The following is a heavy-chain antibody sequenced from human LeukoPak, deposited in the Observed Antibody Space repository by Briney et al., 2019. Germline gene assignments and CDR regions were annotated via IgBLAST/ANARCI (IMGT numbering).Heavy chain of an antibody. Sequence: PGGSLRLSCAASGFTFSSYAMHWVRQAPGKGLEWVAVISYDGSNKYYADSVKGRFTISRDNSKNTLYLQMNSLRAEDTAVYYCAREDTDRDAFDIWGQGTMVTVSS. V-gene: IGHV3-30-3*01. CDR2: ISYDGSNK. J-gene: IGHJ3*02. D-gene: IGHD5-18*01. CDR3: AREDTDRDAFDI. CDR1: GFTFSSYA.